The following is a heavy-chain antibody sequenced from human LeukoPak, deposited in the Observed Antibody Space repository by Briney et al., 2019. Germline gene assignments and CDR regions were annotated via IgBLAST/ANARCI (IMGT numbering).Heavy chain of an antibody. D-gene: IGHD4-17*01. CDR2: VRSGGTDK. CDR3: AKDRDDYGDDC. J-gene: IGHJ4*02. CDR1: GFTFNNFG. V-gene: IGHV3-30*02. Sequence: PGGSLRFSCAASGFTFNNFGMHWIRQAPGKGLEWVALVRSGGTDKYYADSVKGRFTISRDNSKDMVYLQMNSLRVEDTAVYYCAKDRDDYGDDCWGQGIQVTVST.